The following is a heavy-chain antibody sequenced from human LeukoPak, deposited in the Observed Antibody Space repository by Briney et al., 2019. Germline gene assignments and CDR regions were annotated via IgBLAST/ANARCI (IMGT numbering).Heavy chain of an antibody. D-gene: IGHD1-1*01. CDR1: GFTFSESW. J-gene: IGHJ4*02. V-gene: IGHV3-7*03. CDR2: LNLDGSDK. CDR3: ARGKRYPDY. Sequence: GGSLRLSCVVSGFTFSESWMSWVRQAPGKGLGWVASLNLDGSDKYYVDSVKGRFTISRDNAKNSLYLQMDSLRVEDTAVYYCARGKRYPDYWGQGTLVTVSS.